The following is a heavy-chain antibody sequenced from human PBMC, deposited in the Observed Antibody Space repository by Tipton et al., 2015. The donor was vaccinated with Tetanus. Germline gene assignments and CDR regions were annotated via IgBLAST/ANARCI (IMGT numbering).Heavy chain of an antibody. V-gene: IGHV3-7*05. CDR2: IKQDGSEK. Sequence: SLRLSCAASGFAFSSYWMSWVRQAPGKGLEWVANIKQDGSEKYYVDSVKGRFTISRDTAKNSLYLQMNSLRAEDTAVYYCARERDGTGYWIGDAFDIWGQGTMVTVSS. CDR3: ARERDGTGYWIGDAFDI. J-gene: IGHJ3*02. CDR1: GFAFSSYW. D-gene: IGHD2-2*03.